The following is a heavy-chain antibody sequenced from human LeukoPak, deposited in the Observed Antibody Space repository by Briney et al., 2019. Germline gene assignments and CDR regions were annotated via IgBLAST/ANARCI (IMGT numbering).Heavy chain of an antibody. CDR3: ARVGGYYYDSRGYPRSYYYYGMDV. CDR2: IYTSGST. V-gene: IGHV4-4*07. J-gene: IGHJ6*02. Sequence: SETLSLTCTVSGGSISSYYWSWIRQPAGKGLEWIGRIYTSGSTNYNPSLKSRVTMSVDTSKNQFSLKLSSVTAADTAVYYCARVGGYYYDSRGYPRSYYYYGMDVWGQGNTVTVSS. CDR1: GGSISSYY. D-gene: IGHD3-22*01.